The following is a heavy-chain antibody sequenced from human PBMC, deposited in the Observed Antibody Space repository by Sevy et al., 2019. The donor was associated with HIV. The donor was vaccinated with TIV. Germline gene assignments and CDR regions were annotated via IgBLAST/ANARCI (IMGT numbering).Heavy chain of an antibody. J-gene: IGHJ6*03. CDR2: IVVGSGNT. CDR3: AADLFGDLGGYYYYYYMDV. D-gene: IGHD4-17*01. V-gene: IGHV1-58*01. Sequence: ASVKVSCKASGFTFTSSAVQWVRQARGQRLEWIGWIVVGSGNTNYAQKFQERVTITRDMSTSTAYMELSSLRSEDTAVYYCAADLFGDLGGYYYYYYMDVWGKGTTFTVSS. CDR1: GFTFTSSA.